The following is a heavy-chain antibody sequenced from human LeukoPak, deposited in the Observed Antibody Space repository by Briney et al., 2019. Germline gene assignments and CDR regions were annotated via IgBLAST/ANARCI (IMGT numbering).Heavy chain of an antibody. CDR3: ARGERYCSSTSCYAKGFDP. CDR2: IYYSGST. Sequence: PSQTLSLTCAVSGGSISSGDDYWSWIRQSPGKGLEWIGYIYYSGSTYYNPSLKSRVTISVDTSKNQFSLKLSSVTAADTAVYYCARGERYCSSTSCYAKGFDPWGQGTLVTVSS. J-gene: IGHJ5*02. CDR1: GGSISSGDDY. V-gene: IGHV4-30-4*01. D-gene: IGHD2-2*01.